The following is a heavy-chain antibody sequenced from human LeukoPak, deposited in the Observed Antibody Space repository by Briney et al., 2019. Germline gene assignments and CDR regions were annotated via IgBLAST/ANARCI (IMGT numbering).Heavy chain of an antibody. D-gene: IGHD1-1*01. CDR2: IYHSGST. V-gene: IGHV4-59*04. CDR1: GGSISSYY. CDR3: ARTDNPAWHRSALDY. J-gene: IGHJ4*02. Sequence: KPSETLSLTCTVSGGSISSYYWSWIRQSPGKGLEWIGYIYHSGSTYYNPSLKSRVTMSVDTSKNQFSLKLSSVTAVDTAVYYCARTDNPAWHRSALDYWGQGSPVTVSS.